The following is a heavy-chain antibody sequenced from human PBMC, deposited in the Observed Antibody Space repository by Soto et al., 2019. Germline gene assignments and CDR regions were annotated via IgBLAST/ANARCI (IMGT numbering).Heavy chain of an antibody. Sequence: GGSLRLSCAASGFTFSSYSMNWVRQAPGKGLEWVSSISSSSSYIYYADSVKGRFTISRDNAKNSLYLQMNSLRAEDTAVYYCARASQPTGTTRAHLYYYYGMDVWGQGTTVTVSS. J-gene: IGHJ6*02. D-gene: IGHD1-1*01. CDR3: ARASQPTGTTRAHLYYYYGMDV. V-gene: IGHV3-21*01. CDR2: ISSSSSYI. CDR1: GFTFSSYS.